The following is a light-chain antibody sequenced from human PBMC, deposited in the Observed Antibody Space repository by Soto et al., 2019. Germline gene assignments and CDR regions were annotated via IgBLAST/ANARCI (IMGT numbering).Light chain of an antibody. CDR3: QQYGSSPWT. Sequence: EIVLTQSPGTLSLSPGERATLSCRASQSVSSSYLAWYQQKPGQAPRLLIYGASSRATGIPDRFSGSGSGTDFTLTISSLELEDFAVYYCQQYGSSPWTFGQGTNVELQ. CDR2: GAS. CDR1: QSVSSSY. J-gene: IGKJ1*01. V-gene: IGKV3-20*01.